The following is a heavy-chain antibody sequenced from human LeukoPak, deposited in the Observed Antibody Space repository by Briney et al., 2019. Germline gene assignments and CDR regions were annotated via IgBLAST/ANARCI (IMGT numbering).Heavy chain of an antibody. J-gene: IGHJ4*02. CDR2: IYYSGST. Sequence: SETPSLTCTVSGGSISSGGYSWSWTRQHPGKGLEWIGYIYYSGSTYYNPSLKSRVTISVDTSKNQFSLKLSSVTAADTAVYYCARARPGPRLQPAGAFDYWGQGTLVTVSS. D-gene: IGHD5-24*01. CDR1: GGSISSGGYS. V-gene: IGHV4-31*03. CDR3: ARARPGPRLQPAGAFDY.